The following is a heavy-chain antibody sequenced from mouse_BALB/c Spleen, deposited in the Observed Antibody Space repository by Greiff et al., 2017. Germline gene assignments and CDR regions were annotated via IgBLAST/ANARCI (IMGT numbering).Heavy chain of an antibody. CDR1: GYTFTSYW. CDR2: INPSTGYT. CDR3: ARSGYDYFGFAY. J-gene: IGHJ3*01. D-gene: IGHD2-4*01. Sequence: VKLQESGAELAKPGASVKMSCKASGYTFTSYWMHWVKQRPGQGLEWIGYINPSTGYTEYNQKFKDKATLTADKSSSTAYMQLSSLTSEDSAVYYCARSGYDYFGFAYWGQGTLVTVSA. V-gene: IGHV1-7*01.